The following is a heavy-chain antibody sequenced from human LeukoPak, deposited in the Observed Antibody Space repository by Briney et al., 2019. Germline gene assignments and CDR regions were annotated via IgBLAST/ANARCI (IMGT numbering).Heavy chain of an antibody. CDR1: GGSISSGGYS. Sequence: PSQTLSLTCAVSGGSISSGGYSWSWIRQPPGKGLEWIGYMYHSGTTHYNPSLKSRVTISVDRSKNQFSLKLSSVTAADTAVYYCVRGYYYDSSGYWVRAFDIWGQGTMSPSLQ. J-gene: IGHJ3*02. CDR3: VRGYYYDSSGYWVRAFDI. D-gene: IGHD3-22*01. CDR2: MYHSGTT. V-gene: IGHV4-30-2*01.